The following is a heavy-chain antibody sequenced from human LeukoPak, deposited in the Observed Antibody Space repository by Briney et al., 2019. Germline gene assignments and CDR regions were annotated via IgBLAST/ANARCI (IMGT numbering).Heavy chain of an antibody. D-gene: IGHD6-13*01. CDR2: INHSGST. V-gene: IGHV4-34*01. Sequence: PSETLSLACAVYGGSFSGYYWSWIRQPPGKGLEWIGEINHSGSTNYNPSLKSRVTISVDTSKNQFSLKLSSVTAADTAVYYCARHRQYSSSWYESWFDPWGQGTLVTVSS. CDR1: GGSFSGYY. J-gene: IGHJ5*02. CDR3: ARHRQYSSSWYESWFDP.